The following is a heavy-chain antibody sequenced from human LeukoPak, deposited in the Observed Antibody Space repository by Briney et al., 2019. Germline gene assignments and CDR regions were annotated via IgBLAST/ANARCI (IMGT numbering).Heavy chain of an antibody. Sequence: ASVKVSCKASGYTFTSYAMNWVRQAPGQGLEWMGIINPSGGSTSYAQKFQGRVTMTRDMSTSTVYMELSSLRTEDTAVYYCARDGLIAATNSTYDYWGQGTLVTVSS. V-gene: IGHV1-46*01. CDR3: ARDGLIAATNSTYDY. CDR2: INPSGGST. CDR1: GYTFTSYA. J-gene: IGHJ4*02. D-gene: IGHD6-13*01.